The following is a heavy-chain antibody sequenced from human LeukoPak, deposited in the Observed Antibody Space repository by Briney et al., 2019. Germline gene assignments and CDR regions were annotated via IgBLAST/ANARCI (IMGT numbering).Heavy chain of an antibody. CDR1: GFTFSDYY. CDR3: AKDPLGIVGATIGY. D-gene: IGHD1-26*01. CDR2: ISSSGSTI. V-gene: IGHV3-11*01. J-gene: IGHJ4*02. Sequence: PGGSLRLSCAASGFTFSDYYMSWIRQAPGKGLEWVSYISSSGSTIYYADSVKGRFTISRDNSKNTLYLQMNSLRAEDTAVYYCAKDPLGIVGATIGYWGQGTLVTVSS.